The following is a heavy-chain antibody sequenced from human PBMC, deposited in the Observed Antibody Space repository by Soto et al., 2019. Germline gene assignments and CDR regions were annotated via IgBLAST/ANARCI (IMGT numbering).Heavy chain of an antibody. D-gene: IGHD2-8*01. J-gene: IGHJ5*02. CDR2: IIPILGIA. CDR3: ARVGYCTNGVCSGNWFDP. V-gene: IGHV1-69*02. Sequence: ASVKVSCKASGGTFSSYTISWVRQAPGQGLEWMGRIIPILGIANYAQKFQGRVTITADKSTSTAYMELSSLRSEDTAVYYCARVGYCTNGVCSGNWFDPWGQGTLVTVSS. CDR1: GGTFSSYT.